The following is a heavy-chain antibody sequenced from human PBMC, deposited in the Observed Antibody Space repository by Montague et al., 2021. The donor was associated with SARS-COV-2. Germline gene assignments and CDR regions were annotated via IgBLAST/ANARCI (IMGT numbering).Heavy chain of an antibody. CDR2: ISYDGSNK. Sequence: SLRLSCAASGFTFSSYGIHWVRQAPGKGLEWVAVISYDGSNKHYADSVKCRFTISRDNSKNTLYLQMNSLRAEDTALYYCAKDSYYYGLGYGMDVWGQGTTVTVSS. CDR3: AKDSYYYGLGYGMDV. J-gene: IGHJ6*02. CDR1: GFTFSSYG. D-gene: IGHD3-10*01. V-gene: IGHV3-30*18.